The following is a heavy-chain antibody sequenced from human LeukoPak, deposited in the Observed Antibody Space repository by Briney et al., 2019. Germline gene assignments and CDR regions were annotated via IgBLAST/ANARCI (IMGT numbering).Heavy chain of an antibody. CDR1: GFTFSTYW. CDR2: INGDGSGT. V-gene: IGHV3-74*01. D-gene: IGHD1-14*01. Sequence: PGGSLRLSCAASGFTFSTYWMHWVRQAPGKGLVWVSRINGDGSGTSYADSVKGRFIISRDNAKNTLYLEMNSLRAEDTAVCYCARDRNYAMDVWGQGTTVTVSS. J-gene: IGHJ6*02. CDR3: ARDRNYAMDV.